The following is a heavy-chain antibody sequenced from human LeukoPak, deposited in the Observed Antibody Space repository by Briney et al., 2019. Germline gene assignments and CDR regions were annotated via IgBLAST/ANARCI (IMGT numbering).Heavy chain of an antibody. V-gene: IGHV3-11*01. CDR3: AKCGGFGGPHDAFDI. CDR1: GFTFRDYL. CDR2: IGTSGSPI. D-gene: IGHD3-10*01. J-gene: IGHJ3*02. Sequence: KPGGSLRLSCAASGFTFRDYLMSWIRQAPGKGLEWVSYIGTSGSPIYYADSVKGRFTISRDNAKNSLYLQMNSLRAEDTAVYYCAKCGGFGGPHDAFDIWGQGTMVTVSS.